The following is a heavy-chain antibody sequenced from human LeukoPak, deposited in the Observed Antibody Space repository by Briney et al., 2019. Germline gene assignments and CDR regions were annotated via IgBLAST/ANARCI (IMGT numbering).Heavy chain of an antibody. CDR3: ARRRYPGYSSGLFDY. CDR2: IYYSGTT. V-gene: IGHV4-39*01. J-gene: IGHJ4*02. Sequence: SETLSLICTVSGGSISSSTYFWGWIRQPPGTGLECIGSIYYSGTTYYNPSLKSRVTISVDTSNNQFSLKLSSVTAADTAVYYCARRRYPGYSSGLFDYWGQGTLVTVSS. CDR1: GGSISSSTYF. D-gene: IGHD6-19*01.